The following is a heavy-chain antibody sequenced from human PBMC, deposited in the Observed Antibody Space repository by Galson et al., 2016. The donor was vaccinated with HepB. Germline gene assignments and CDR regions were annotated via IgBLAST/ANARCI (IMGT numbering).Heavy chain of an antibody. D-gene: IGHD5-12*01. CDR3: SSSYGYTEGTVATFDY. CDR2: IVPIFGAT. V-gene: IGHV1-69*13. J-gene: IGHJ4*02. CDR1: GGTLSSNA. Sequence: SVKVSCKASGGTLSSNAISWVRQAGQGLEWMGTIVPIFGATIYAQKFQVGLTITADESTSTAFMELSSLRSEDTAVYFCSSSYGYTEGTVATFDYWGQGTLVTVSS.